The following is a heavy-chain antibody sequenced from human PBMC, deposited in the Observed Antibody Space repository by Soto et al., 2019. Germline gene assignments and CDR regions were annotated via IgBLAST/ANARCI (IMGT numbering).Heavy chain of an antibody. CDR1: GGSISSSNW. Sequence: PSETLSLTCAVSGGSISSSNWWSWVRQPPGKGLEWIGEIYHSGSTNYNPSLKSRVTISVDKSKNQFSLKLSSVTAADTAVYYCARLGAIVVVPKGFDYWGQGTLVTVSS. D-gene: IGHD3-22*01. CDR2: IYHSGST. J-gene: IGHJ4*02. V-gene: IGHV4-4*02. CDR3: ARLGAIVVVPKGFDY.